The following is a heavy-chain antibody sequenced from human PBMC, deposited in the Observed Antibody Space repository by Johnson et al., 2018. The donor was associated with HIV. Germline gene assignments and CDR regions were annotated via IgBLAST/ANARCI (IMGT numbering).Heavy chain of an antibody. CDR3: ARVGASRFDAFHV. CDR1: PLSFSRYA. J-gene: IGHJ3*01. V-gene: IGHV3-23*04. D-gene: IGHD3-16*01. CDR2: ISGSGGST. Sequence: VQLVESGGGLVQPGGSLRLSCEASPLSFSRYAMNWVRRVPGKGLEWVSGISGSGGSTYYADSVKGRFTISRDNSKDTLYLRMNSLRAEDTAVYYCARVGASRFDAFHVWGQGTMVTVSS.